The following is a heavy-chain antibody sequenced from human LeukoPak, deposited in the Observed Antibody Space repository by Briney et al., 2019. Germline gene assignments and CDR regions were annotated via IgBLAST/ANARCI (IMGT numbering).Heavy chain of an antibody. D-gene: IGHD6-13*01. Sequence: SETLSLTCTVSRGSISSYYWSWLRQPPGKGLEWIGYIYYSGSTNYNPSLKSRVTISVDTSKNQFSLKLSSVTAADTAVYYCARRGSSGYVGFDYWGQGTLDTVSS. CDR3: ARRGSSGYVGFDY. CDR1: RGSISSYY. J-gene: IGHJ4*02. V-gene: IGHV4-59*08. CDR2: IYYSGST.